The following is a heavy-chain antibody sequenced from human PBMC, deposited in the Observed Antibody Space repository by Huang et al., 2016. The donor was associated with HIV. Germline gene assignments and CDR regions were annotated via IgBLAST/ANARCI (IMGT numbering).Heavy chain of an antibody. J-gene: IGHJ3*02. CDR2: IYPGDPDD. V-gene: IGHV5-51*01. Sequence: EVQLVQSGAVVKKPGESLKISCKGSGYTFNGYWIGWVRQMTGKGLEWRGIIYPGDPDDTYSPSFQGQVTVSADKSISTAYLQWSGLKASDTAMYYCARQGVGDFVVEPTGLGAFDIWGQGTMVTVSS. CDR3: ARQGVGDFVVEPTGLGAFDI. CDR1: GYTFNGYW. D-gene: IGHD2-2*01.